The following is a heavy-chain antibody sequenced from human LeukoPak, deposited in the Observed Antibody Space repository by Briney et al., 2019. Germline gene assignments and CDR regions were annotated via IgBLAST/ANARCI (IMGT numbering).Heavy chain of an antibody. Sequence: GGSLRLSCAASGFTFSNYWMYWVRQAPGKGLVWVSRINSDGSSTSYADSVKGRFTVSRDNAKNTLYLQMNSLRDEDTAVYYCARENIVAYYFDYWGQGALVTVSS. CDR2: INSDGSST. CDR3: ARENIVAYYFDY. J-gene: IGHJ4*02. V-gene: IGHV3-74*01. CDR1: GFTFSNYW. D-gene: IGHD5-12*01.